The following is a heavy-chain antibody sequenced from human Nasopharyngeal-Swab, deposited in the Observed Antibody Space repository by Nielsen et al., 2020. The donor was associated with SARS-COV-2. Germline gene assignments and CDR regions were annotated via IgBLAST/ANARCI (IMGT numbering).Heavy chain of an antibody. V-gene: IGHV3-48*03. D-gene: IGHD5-18*01. CDR1: GFTFSSYE. CDR3: ARVRYSYGYAQFDY. CDR2: ISSSGSTI. Sequence: GGFLRLSCAASGFTFSSYEMNWVRQAPGKGLEWVSYISSSGSTIYYADSVKGRFTISRDNAKNSLYLQMNSLRAEDTAVYYCARVRYSYGYAQFDYWGQGTLVTVSS. J-gene: IGHJ4*02.